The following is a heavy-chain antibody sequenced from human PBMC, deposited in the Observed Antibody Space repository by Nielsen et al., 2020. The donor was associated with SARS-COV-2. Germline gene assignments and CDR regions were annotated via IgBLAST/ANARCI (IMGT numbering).Heavy chain of an antibody. D-gene: IGHD6-13*01. CDR2: ISGSGGST. CDR3: AKDSRIAAAAKTYYYYGMDV. Sequence: GGSLRLSCAASGFTFSSYAMGWVRQAPGKGLEWVSAISGSGGSTYYADSVKGRFTISRDNSKNTLYLQMNSLRAEDTAVYYCAKDSRIAAAAKTYYYYGMDVWGQGTTVTVSS. CDR1: GFTFSSYA. V-gene: IGHV3-23*01. J-gene: IGHJ6*02.